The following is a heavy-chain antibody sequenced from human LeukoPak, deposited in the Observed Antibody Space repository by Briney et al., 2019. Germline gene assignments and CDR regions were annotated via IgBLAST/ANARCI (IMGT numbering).Heavy chain of an antibody. V-gene: IGHV3-21*01. CDR3: ARVVAAAVRSAFDI. D-gene: IGHD6-13*01. CDR1: GFTFSSYS. CDR2: ISSSSSYI. Sequence: GGSLRLSCAASGFTFSSYSMNWVSQAPGKGLEWVSSISSSSSYIYYADSVKGRFTISRDNAKNSLYLQMNSLRAEDTAVYYCARVVAAAVRSAFDIWGQGTMVTVSS. J-gene: IGHJ3*02.